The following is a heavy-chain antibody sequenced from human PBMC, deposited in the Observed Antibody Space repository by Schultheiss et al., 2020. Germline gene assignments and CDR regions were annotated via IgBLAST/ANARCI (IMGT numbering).Heavy chain of an antibody. CDR3: AREQYSYGYEYFQH. CDR2: ISSSSSTI. Sequence: GGSLRLSCAASGFTFSSYEMNWVRQAPGKGLEWVSYISSSSSTIYYADSVKGRFTISRDNAKNSLYLQMNSLRDEDTAVYYCAREQYSYGYEYFQHWGQGTLVTVSS. J-gene: IGHJ1*01. V-gene: IGHV3-48*02. D-gene: IGHD5-18*01. CDR1: GFTFSSYE.